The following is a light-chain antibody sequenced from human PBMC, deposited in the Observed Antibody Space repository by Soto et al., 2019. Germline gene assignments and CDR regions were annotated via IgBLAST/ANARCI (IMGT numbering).Light chain of an antibody. Sequence: QAVLTQPPSVSAAPGQKVTISCSGSNSNIGNNYVSWYQQLPGTAPKLLIYDNNQRPSGIPDRFSGSKSGTSATLDITGLQTGDEAYYYCGAWDTFLSAYFFATGTKLTVL. CDR1: NSNIGNNY. J-gene: IGLJ1*01. CDR3: GAWDTFLSAYF. V-gene: IGLV1-51*01. CDR2: DNN.